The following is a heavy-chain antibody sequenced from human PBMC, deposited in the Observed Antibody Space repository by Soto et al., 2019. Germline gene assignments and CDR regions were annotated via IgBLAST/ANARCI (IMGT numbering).Heavy chain of an antibody. J-gene: IGHJ4*02. CDR2: FYYSGST. CDR1: GGSITSNSYY. V-gene: IGHV4-39*01. Sequence: SETLSLTCTVTGGSITSNSYYWGWIRQPPGKGLEWIGNFYYSGSTYYNPSLKSRVTISVDTSKNQFSLKLTSVTAADTAVYYCARVGSYYIFDYWGQGTLVTVSS. CDR3: ARVGSYYIFDY. D-gene: IGHD1-26*01.